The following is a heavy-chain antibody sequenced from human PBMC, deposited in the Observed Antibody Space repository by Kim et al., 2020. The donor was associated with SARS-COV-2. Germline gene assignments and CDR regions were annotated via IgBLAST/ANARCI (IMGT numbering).Heavy chain of an antibody. CDR3: ARDHGYCSSTSCSHYYYYGMDV. V-gene: IGHV3-33*01. J-gene: IGHJ6*02. CDR2: IWYDGSNK. Sequence: GGSLRLSCAASGFTFSSYVMHWVRQAPGKGLEWVAVIWYDGSNKYYADSVKGRFTISRDNSKITLYLQMNSLRAEDTAVYYCARDHGYCSSTSCSHYYYYGMDVWGQGTTVTVSS. D-gene: IGHD2-2*03. CDR1: GFTFSSYV.